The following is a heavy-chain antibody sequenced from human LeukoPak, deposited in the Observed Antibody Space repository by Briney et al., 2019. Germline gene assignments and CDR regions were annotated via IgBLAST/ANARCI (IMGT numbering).Heavy chain of an antibody. V-gene: IGHV3-21*01. CDR1: GFTFSSYS. CDR2: ISSSSSYI. Sequence: GGSLRLSCAASGFTFSSYSMNWVRQAPGKGLEWVSSISSSSSYIYYADSVKGRFTISRDNAKNSLYLQMNSLRAEDTAVYYCARDWGYCSGGSCYSQNYYGMDVWGQGTTVTVSS. J-gene: IGHJ6*02. D-gene: IGHD2-15*01. CDR3: ARDWGYCSGGSCYSQNYYGMDV.